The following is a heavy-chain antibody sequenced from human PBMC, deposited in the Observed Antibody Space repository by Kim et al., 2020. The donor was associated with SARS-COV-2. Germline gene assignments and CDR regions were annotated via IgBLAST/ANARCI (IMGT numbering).Heavy chain of an antibody. D-gene: IGHD6-13*01. J-gene: IGHJ6*02. CDR3: ARESTAAYDYYYGMDV. CDR1: GFTFSSYE. V-gene: IGHV3-48*03. CDR2: ISSSGSTI. Sequence: GGSLRLSCAASGFTFSSYEMNWVRQAPGKGLEWVSYISSSGSTIYYADSVKGRFTISRDNAKNSLYLQMNSLRAEDTAVYYCARESTAAYDYYYGMDVWGQGTTVTVSS.